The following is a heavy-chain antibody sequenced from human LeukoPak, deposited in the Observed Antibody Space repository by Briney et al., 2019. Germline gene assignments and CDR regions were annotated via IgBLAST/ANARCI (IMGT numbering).Heavy chain of an antibody. Sequence: ASVKVSCTASGYTFTGYYMHWVRQAPGQGLEWMGWINPNSGGTNYAQKFQGRVTMTRDTSISTAYMELSRLRSDDTAVYYCATTVANYYYYMDVWGKGTTVTVSS. J-gene: IGHJ6*03. V-gene: IGHV1-2*02. CDR1: GYTFTGYY. CDR2: INPNSGGT. CDR3: ATTVANYYYYMDV. D-gene: IGHD4-17*01.